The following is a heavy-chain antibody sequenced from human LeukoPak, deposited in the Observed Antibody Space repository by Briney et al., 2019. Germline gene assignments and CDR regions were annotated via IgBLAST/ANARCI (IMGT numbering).Heavy chain of an antibody. Sequence: GGSLRLSCAASGFTFSSYAMSWVRQAPGKGLEWVSAISGSGGSTYYADSVKGRFTISGDNSKNTLYLQMNSLRAEDTAVYYCAKEEGGHYDYVWGSYHQFDYWGQGTLVTVSS. V-gene: IGHV3-23*01. J-gene: IGHJ4*02. CDR2: ISGSGGST. CDR1: GFTFSSYA. CDR3: AKEEGGHYDYVWGSYHQFDY. D-gene: IGHD3-16*02.